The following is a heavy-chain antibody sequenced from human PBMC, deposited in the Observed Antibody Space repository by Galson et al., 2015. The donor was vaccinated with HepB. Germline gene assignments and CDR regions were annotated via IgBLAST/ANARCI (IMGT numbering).Heavy chain of an antibody. D-gene: IGHD5-18*01. Sequence: SLRLSCAPSGLTLTYFGIHWVRQAPGRGLDWVAFLSSDGSKKFYADSVKGRFTISRDTSKTTLYLQMNRLRSEDTAHYFCSIVRPPPGRLQIHGNKSALDAGGQGTPVTVSS. J-gene: IGHJ6*02. CDR1: GLTLTYFG. CDR3: SIVRPPPGRLQIHGNKSALDA. V-gene: IGHV3-30-3*01. CDR2: LSSDGSKK.